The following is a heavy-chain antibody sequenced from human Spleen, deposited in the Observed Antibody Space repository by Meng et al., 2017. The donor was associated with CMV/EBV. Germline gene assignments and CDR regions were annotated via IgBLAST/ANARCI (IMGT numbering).Heavy chain of an antibody. J-gene: IGHJ5*02. CDR2: INHSGST. CDR1: GGSFSGYY. CDR3: ARGPTARRKAWFDP. Sequence: QVQLQESGPGLVEPSQTLSLTCAVYGGSFSGYYWSWIRQPPGKGLEWIGEINHSGSTNYNPSLKSRVTISVDTSKNQFSLKLSSVTAADTAVYYCARGPTARRKAWFDPWGQGTLVTVSS. V-gene: IGHV4-34*09. D-gene: IGHD6-25*01.